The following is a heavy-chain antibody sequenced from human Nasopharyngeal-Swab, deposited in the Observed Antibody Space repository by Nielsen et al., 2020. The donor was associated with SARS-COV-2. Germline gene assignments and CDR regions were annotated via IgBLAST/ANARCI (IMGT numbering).Heavy chain of an antibody. CDR3: ARVRGITMIQGAYYFDN. J-gene: IGHJ4*02. CDR2: IYYSGST. V-gene: IGHV4-39*07. D-gene: IGHD3-10*01. Sequence: CQAPGKGLERIGSIYYSGSTYYNPSLKSRVTISVDTSNNQFSLTLNSVTAADTAVYYCARVRGITMIQGAYYFDNWGQGTLVTVSS.